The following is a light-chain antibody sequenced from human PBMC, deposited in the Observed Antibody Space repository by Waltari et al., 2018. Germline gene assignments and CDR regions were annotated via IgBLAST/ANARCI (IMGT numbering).Light chain of an antibody. CDR3: AAWDDRLNGVV. CDR1: NSNIGSNP. J-gene: IGLJ2*01. Sequence: QSVLTQPPSASGTPGQRVTISCSGSNSNIGSNPLNWYQQLPGTAPKLLIYTNNERPSGVPDRFSGSKSGASASLAISGLQSEEEGDYYCAAWDDRLNGVVFGGGTKLTVL. V-gene: IGLV1-44*01. CDR2: TNN.